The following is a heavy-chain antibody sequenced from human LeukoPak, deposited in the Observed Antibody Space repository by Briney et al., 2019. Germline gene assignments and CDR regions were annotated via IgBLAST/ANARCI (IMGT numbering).Heavy chain of an antibody. V-gene: IGHV5-51*01. CDR3: ARQTRDGSGSRGYSFDF. CDR2: IYPGDSDT. Sequence: PGESLKISCKGYGYIFTHNWIGWVRQMPGKGLEWMGIIYPGDSDTRYSPSFEGQVTISVDKSISTAYLQWSSLKASDTAMYYCARQTRDGSGSRGYSFDFWGQGTLVTASS. D-gene: IGHD3-10*01. J-gene: IGHJ4*02. CDR1: GYIFTHNW.